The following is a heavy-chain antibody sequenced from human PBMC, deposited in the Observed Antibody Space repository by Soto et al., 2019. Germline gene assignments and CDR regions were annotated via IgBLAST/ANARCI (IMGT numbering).Heavy chain of an antibody. D-gene: IGHD4-17*01. CDR1: GFTFGDYA. CDR3: AKASTMTTGGY. Sequence: EVQLVESGGGLVQPGGSLRLSCAASGFTFGDYAMHWVRQGPGRGLEWVSGISWNSGKIGYADSVKGRFTISRDNAKNSLYLQMNSLRAEDTALYYCAKASTMTTGGYWGQGTLVTVSS. V-gene: IGHV3-9*01. J-gene: IGHJ4*02. CDR2: ISWNSGKI.